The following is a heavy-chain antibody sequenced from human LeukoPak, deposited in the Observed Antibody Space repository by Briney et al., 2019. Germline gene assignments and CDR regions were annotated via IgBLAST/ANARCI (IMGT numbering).Heavy chain of an antibody. J-gene: IGHJ6*02. D-gene: IGHD2-15*01. Sequence: ASVKVSCKASGYTFTSYGISWVRQAPGQGLEWMRWTSAYNGNTNYAQKLQGRVTMTTDTSTSTAYMELRSLRSDDTAVYYCARYCSGGSCYPTYYYYGMDVWGQGTTVTVSS. V-gene: IGHV1-18*01. CDR2: TSAYNGNT. CDR3: ARYCSGGSCYPTYYYYGMDV. CDR1: GYTFTSYG.